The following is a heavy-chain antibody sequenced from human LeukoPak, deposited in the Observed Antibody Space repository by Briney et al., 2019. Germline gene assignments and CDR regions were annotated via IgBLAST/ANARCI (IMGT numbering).Heavy chain of an antibody. V-gene: IGHV3-30*04. CDR3: ARVTIPGYSSGWYDY. D-gene: IGHD6-19*01. Sequence: GRSLRLSCAASGFTFSSYAMHWVRQAPGKGLEWVAVISYDGSNKCYADSVKGRFTISRDNSKNTLYLQMNSLRAEDTAVYYCARVTIPGYSSGWYDYWGQGTLVTVSS. CDR2: ISYDGSNK. CDR1: GFTFSSYA. J-gene: IGHJ4*02.